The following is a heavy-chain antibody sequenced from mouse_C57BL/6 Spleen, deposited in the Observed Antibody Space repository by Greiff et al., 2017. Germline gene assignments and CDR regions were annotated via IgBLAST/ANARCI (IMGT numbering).Heavy chain of an antibody. V-gene: IGHV2-2*01. CDR3: AREQPSYYYGSSLYAMDY. CDR1: GFSLTSYG. D-gene: IGHD1-1*01. Sequence: QVQLQQSGPGLVQPSQSLSITCTVSGFSLTSYGVHWVRQSPGKGLEWLGVIWSGGSTDYNAAFISRLSISKDNSKSQVFFKMNSLQADDPAIYYCAREQPSYYYGSSLYAMDYWGQGTSVTVSS. CDR2: IWSGGST. J-gene: IGHJ4*01.